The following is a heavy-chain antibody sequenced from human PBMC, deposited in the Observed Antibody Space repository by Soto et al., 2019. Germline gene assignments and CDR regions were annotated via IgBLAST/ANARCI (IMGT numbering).Heavy chain of an antibody. V-gene: IGHV1-24*01. J-gene: IGHJ6*02. D-gene: IGHD3-3*01. Sequence: QVQLVQSGAEVKKPGASVKVSCKVSGYTLTELSMHWVRQAPGKGLEWMGGFDPEDGETIYAQKFQGRVTMTEDTATDTAYMELRSLRSEDTAEYYCATEGTTFGVVTPPKDYYYGMDVWGQGTTVTVSS. CDR1: GYTLTELS. CDR3: ATEGTTFGVVTPPKDYYYGMDV. CDR2: FDPEDGET.